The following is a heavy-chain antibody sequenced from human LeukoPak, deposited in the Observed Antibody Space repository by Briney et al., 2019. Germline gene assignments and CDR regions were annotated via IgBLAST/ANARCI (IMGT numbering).Heavy chain of an antibody. CDR3: ARAAAGLDY. V-gene: IGHV3-64*01. Sequence: GGSLRLSCGASGFSFSNYAMHRVRQAPGKGLEYVSAIDSHGGSTYYASSVKGRFTISRDNSKSTLYLQMGSLRAEDMAVYYCARAAAGLDYWGQGTLVTVSS. D-gene: IGHD6-13*01. CDR2: IDSHGGST. CDR1: GFSFSNYA. J-gene: IGHJ4*02.